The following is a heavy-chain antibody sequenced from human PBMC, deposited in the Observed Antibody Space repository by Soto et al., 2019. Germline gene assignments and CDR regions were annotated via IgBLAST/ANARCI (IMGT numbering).Heavy chain of an antibody. J-gene: IGHJ4*02. CDR3: AKDNGNYGSGSFSH. D-gene: IGHD3-10*01. CDR1: GFTFGSYA. CDR2: ISGTGDRS. Sequence: EVQLLESGGGLVQPGGSLRLSCAASGFTFGSYAMSWVRQAPGKGLEWVSLISGTGDRSEDANSVKGRFTISRDYSKTTVFLQMNSLRAEDTAVYFCAKDNGNYGSGSFSHWGQGTLVTVSS. V-gene: IGHV3-23*01.